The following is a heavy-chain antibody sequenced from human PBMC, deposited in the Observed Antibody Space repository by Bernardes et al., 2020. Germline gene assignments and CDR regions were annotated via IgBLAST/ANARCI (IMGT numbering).Heavy chain of an antibody. V-gene: IGHV3-21*01. CDR2: ISIVSGHI. CDR1: VYSFIIYT. D-gene: IGHD2-21*01. J-gene: IGHJ4*02. Sequence: GGSLRLSCSSSVYSFIIYTMNLFRQSPGKGLEWFSSISIVSGHIFYAYSVKGRFTISIDNSKNSLYLQMNILRAEDTAVYYCARQPDLSGPPIVDWGKGTLVSVSS. CDR3: ARQPDLSGPPIVD.